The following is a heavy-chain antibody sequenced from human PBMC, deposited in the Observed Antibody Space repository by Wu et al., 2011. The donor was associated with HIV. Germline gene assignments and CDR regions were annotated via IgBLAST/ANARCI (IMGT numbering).Heavy chain of an antibody. CDR2: INPNSGGT. CDR1: GYTFTGYY. V-gene: IGHV1-2*02. CDR3: ARVIGHTGKFDY. Sequence: QVQLVQSGAEVKKPGASVKVSCKASGYTFTGYYIHWVRQAPGQGLEWMGWINPNSGGTNYEQKFQDRVTMTTDTSITTAYMELRGLISDDAAVYYCARVIGHTGKFDYWG. J-gene: IGHJ4*01. D-gene: IGHD1-14*01.